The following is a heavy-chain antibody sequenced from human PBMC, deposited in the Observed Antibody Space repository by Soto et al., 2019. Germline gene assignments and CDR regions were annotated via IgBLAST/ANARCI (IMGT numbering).Heavy chain of an antibody. CDR3: AHRPRGYAYYFDY. J-gene: IGHJ4*02. CDR2: IYWAEDQ. V-gene: IGHV2-5*02. D-gene: IGHD5-12*01. CDR1: GFSLSTRGVA. Sequence: QITLKESGPTLVKPTQTLTLTCTFSGFSLSTRGVAVGWFRQPPGKALEWLALIYWAEDQWYSPSLKTRLTFTDDTSKNQVVLTMPNMDPVDTATYYCAHRPRGYAYYFDYWGQGTLVTVSS.